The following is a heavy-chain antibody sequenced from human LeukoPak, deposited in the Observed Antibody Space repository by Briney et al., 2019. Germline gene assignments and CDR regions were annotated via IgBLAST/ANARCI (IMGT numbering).Heavy chain of an antibody. Sequence: SLRLSCAASGFTFSSYAMGWVRQAPGKGLEWVSGISWNSGSIGYADSVKGRFTISRDNAKNSLYLEMNSLRAEDTAVYYCVGCSGGSCSDFDYWGRGTLVTVSS. V-gene: IGHV3-9*01. D-gene: IGHD2-15*01. CDR3: VGCSGGSCSDFDY. CDR1: GFTFSSYA. CDR2: ISWNSGSI. J-gene: IGHJ4*02.